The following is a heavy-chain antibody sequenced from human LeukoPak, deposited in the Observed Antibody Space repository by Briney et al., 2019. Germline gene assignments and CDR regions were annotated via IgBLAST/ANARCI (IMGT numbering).Heavy chain of an antibody. CDR1: SGSISNYH. CDR2: ISATGNT. Sequence: SETLSLTCTVSSGSISNYHWSWIRQPAGKGLEWIGRISATGNTNFNPSLQSRVTISVDKSKNQFSLKLNSVTAADTAVYYCARGPYSSGWYGFDYWGQGTLVTVSS. J-gene: IGHJ4*02. D-gene: IGHD6-19*01. V-gene: IGHV4-4*07. CDR3: ARGPYSSGWYGFDY.